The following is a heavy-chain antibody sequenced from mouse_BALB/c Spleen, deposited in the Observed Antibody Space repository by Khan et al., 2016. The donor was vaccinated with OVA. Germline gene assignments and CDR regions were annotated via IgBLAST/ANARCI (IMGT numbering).Heavy chain of an antibody. CDR1: GYTFSSYW. CDR3: ARSYYYGSSTWFAY. V-gene: IGHV1-69*02. J-gene: IGHJ3*01. Sequence: QVQLQQPGAELVKPGASVKLSCKASGYTFSSYWMHWVKQRPGQGLEWIGEIDPSDSHTNYNQKFKGKATLNVDKSSSTAYMHLSSLTSEDSAVCYCARSYYYGSSTWFAYWGQGTLVTVSA. CDR2: IDPSDSHT. D-gene: IGHD1-1*01.